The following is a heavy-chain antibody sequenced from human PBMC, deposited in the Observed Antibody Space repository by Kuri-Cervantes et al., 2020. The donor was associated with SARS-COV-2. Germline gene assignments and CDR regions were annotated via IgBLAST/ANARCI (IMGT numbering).Heavy chain of an antibody. CDR2: IYYSGST. CDR3: ARVSRSGWHPQES. J-gene: IGHJ5*02. V-gene: IGHV4-39*01. Sequence: SETLSLTCTVSGGSISSSSYYWGWIRQPPGKGLEWIGSIYYSGSTYYNPSLKSRVTISVDTSKNQFSLRLSSATAADTAVYYCARVSRSGWHPQESWGQGTLVTVSS. CDR1: GGSISSSSYY. D-gene: IGHD6-19*01.